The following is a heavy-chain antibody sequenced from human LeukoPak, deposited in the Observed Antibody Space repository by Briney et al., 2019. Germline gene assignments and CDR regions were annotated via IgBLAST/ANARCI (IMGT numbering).Heavy chain of an antibody. D-gene: IGHD3-22*01. V-gene: IGHV3-48*03. Sequence: GGSLRLSCAASGFTFSSYEMNWVRQAPGKGLEWVSYISSSGSTIYYADSVKGRFTISRDNAKNSLYLQMNSLRAEDTAVYYCARVLRNFYDSSSYYVLDAFDIWGQGTMVTVSS. CDR3: ARVLRNFYDSSSYYVLDAFDI. J-gene: IGHJ3*02. CDR2: ISSSGSTI. CDR1: GFTFSSYE.